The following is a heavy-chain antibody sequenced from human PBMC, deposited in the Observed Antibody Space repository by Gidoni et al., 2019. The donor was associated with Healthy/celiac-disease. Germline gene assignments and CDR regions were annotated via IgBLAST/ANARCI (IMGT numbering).Heavy chain of an antibody. J-gene: IGHJ3*02. CDR1: GGSFSGYY. Sequence: QVQLQQWGAGLLKPSATLSLTCAVCGGSFSGYYWRWIRQPPGKGLEWIGEINHSGSTNYNPSLKSRVTISVDTSKNQFSLKLSSVTAADTAVYYCARGYNWKRKAFDIWGQGTMVTVSS. V-gene: IGHV4-34*01. CDR2: INHSGST. CDR3: ARGYNWKRKAFDI. D-gene: IGHD1-1*01.